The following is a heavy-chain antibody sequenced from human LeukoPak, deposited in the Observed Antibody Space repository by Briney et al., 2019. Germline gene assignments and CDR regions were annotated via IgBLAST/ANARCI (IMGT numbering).Heavy chain of an antibody. CDR3: ALLAAADSES. J-gene: IGHJ5*02. Sequence: PGGSLRLSCAGSGFTFSSYWMHWVRQAPGKGLVWVSRINSDGSDTIYADSVKGRFTISRDNAKNTLNLQMNSLRAEDTAVYYCALLAAADSESWGQGTLVTVSS. D-gene: IGHD6-13*01. CDR1: GFTFSSYW. V-gene: IGHV3-74*01. CDR2: INSDGSDT.